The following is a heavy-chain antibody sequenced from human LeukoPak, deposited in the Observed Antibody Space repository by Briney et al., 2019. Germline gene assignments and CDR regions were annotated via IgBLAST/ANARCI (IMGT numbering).Heavy chain of an antibody. CDR3: ARGGGYCSGGSCYYFDY. V-gene: IGHV4-59*01. CDR2: IYYSGST. J-gene: IGHJ4*02. D-gene: IGHD2-15*01. CDR1: GDSISSYY. Sequence: SETLSLTCTVSGDSISSYYWSWIRQPPGKGLEWIGYIYYSGSTNYNPSLKSRVTISVDTSKNQFSLKLSSVTAADTAVYYCARGGGYCSGGSCYYFDYWGQGTLVTVSS.